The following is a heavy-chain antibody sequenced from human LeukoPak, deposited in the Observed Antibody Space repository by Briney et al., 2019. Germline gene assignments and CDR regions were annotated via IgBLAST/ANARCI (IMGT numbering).Heavy chain of an antibody. CDR3: ARGVGGYYYGYYFDY. CDR2: IYYSGST. D-gene: IGHD3-22*01. V-gene: IGHV4-59*01. Sequence: KASETLSLTCTVSGGSISSYYWRRIRQPPGQGLEGIGYIYYSGSTNYNPSLKSRVTISVDTSKNQFSLKLSSVTAADTAVYYCARGVGGYYYGYYFDYWGQGTLVTVSS. CDR1: GGSISSYY. J-gene: IGHJ4*02.